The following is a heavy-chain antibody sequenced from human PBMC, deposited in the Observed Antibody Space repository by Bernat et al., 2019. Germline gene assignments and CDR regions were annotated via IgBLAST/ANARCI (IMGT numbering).Heavy chain of an antibody. CDR2: ISLYNGDT. Sequence: VQLVQSGAEVKKPGASVKVSCKASGYTFTNYGISWVRQAPGQGLEWMGWISLYNGDTKYAQNLQGRATMTTDTSTSTAYMELRSLRSDDTAVYYCARDAPSITVAGGIDYWGQGTLVTVSS. D-gene: IGHD6-19*01. CDR3: ARDAPSITVAGGIDY. V-gene: IGHV1-18*04. J-gene: IGHJ4*02. CDR1: GYTFTNYG.